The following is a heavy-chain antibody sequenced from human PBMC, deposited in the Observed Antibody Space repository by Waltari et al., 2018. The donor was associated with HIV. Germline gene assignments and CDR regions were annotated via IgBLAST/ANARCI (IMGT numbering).Heavy chain of an antibody. D-gene: IGHD2-15*01. V-gene: IGHV3-9*01. J-gene: IGHJ6*02. Sequence: EVQLVESGGGLVKPGRYLRLPCAASGFPFDDYAMHWVRQVPGKGLEWVSGITWNSGRTGYADSVKGRFIISRDNAKNSLYLQMNSLRVEDTALYYCAKSDIDYGMDVWGQGTTVTVSS. CDR3: AKSDIDYGMDV. CDR2: ITWNSGRT. CDR1: GFPFDDYA.